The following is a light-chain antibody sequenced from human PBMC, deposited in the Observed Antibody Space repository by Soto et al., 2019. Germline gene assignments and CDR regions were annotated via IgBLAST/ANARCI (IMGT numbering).Light chain of an antibody. CDR1: SSDIGGYNF. J-gene: IGLJ1*01. CDR2: EVS. V-gene: IGLV2-14*01. Sequence: QSVLTQPASVSGSPGQSITISCTGTSSDIGGYNFVSWYHQHPGKAPKLTIYEVSNRPSGVSDRFSGSKSGNTASLTISGLQAEDEADYYCSSFRSGTTLFGTGTKLTVL. CDR3: SSFRSGTTL.